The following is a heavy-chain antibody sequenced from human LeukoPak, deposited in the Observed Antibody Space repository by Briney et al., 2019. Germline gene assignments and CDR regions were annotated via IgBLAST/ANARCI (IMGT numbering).Heavy chain of an antibody. Sequence: SETLSLTCTVSGYSISSGYYWGWIRQPPGKGLEWIGSIYHSGSTYYNPSLKSRVTISVDTSKNQFSLKLSSVTAADTAVYYCARVSYYDSSVDVWGKGTTVTVSS. CDR3: ARVSYYDSSVDV. CDR1: GYSISSGYY. D-gene: IGHD3-22*01. V-gene: IGHV4-38-2*02. CDR2: IYHSGST. J-gene: IGHJ6*04.